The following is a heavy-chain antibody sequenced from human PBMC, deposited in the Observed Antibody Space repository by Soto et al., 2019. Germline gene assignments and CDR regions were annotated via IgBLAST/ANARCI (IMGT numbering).Heavy chain of an antibody. D-gene: IGHD6-19*01. V-gene: IGHV3-30-3*01. J-gene: IGHJ4*02. CDR3: ARDLGSSGWYNYFDY. Sequence: PGGSLRLSCAASGFTFSSYAMHWVRQAPGKGLEWVAVISNDGSNRYHADSVKGRFTISKDNSKNTLYLQMNSLRAEDTAVYYCARDLGSSGWYNYFDYWGQGTLVTVSS. CDR2: ISNDGSNR. CDR1: GFTFSSYA.